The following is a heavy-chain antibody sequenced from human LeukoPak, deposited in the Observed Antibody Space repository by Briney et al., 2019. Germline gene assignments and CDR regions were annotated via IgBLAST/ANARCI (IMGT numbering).Heavy chain of an antibody. CDR2: IKSKTDGGTT. D-gene: IGHD6-19*01. J-gene: IGHJ6*03. CDR3: AKDRYSSGWYSWHYYYYYYMDV. Sequence: GGSLRLSCAAPGFTFSNAWMSWVRQAPGKGLEWVGRIKSKTDGGTTDYAAPVKGRFTISRDDSKNTLYLQMNSLRAEDTAVYYCAKDRYSSGWYSWHYYYYYYMDVWGXXTTVTVSS. CDR1: GFTFSNAW. V-gene: IGHV3-15*01.